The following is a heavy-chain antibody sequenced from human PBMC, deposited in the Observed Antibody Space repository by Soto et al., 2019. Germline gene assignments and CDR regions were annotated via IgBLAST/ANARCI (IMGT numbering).Heavy chain of an antibody. CDR3: ARGTDNAPGVDY. CDR2: FHYSGRT. V-gene: IGHV4-39*01. J-gene: IGHJ4*02. D-gene: IGHD1-1*01. Sequence: SETLSLTCSVSGGSISSGPYSWGWIRQPPGKGLEWIGTFHYSGRTYYSPSLESRVTISVDTSKNQFSLKLRSVTAADTAVYYCARGTDNAPGVDYWGQGTLVTVSS. CDR1: GGSISSGPYS.